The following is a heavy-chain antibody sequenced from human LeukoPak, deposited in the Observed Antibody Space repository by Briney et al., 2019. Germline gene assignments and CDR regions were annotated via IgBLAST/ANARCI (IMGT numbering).Heavy chain of an antibody. CDR1: GGSVSSGSYY. Sequence: SETLSLTCTVSGGSVSSGSYYWSWIRQPPGKGLEWIGYIYYNGNTNYSPSLKNRITISIDTSKNQFSLKLSSVTAADTAMYYCARELRSYFDYWGQGTLVTVSS. V-gene: IGHV4-61*01. CDR2: IYYNGNT. CDR3: ARELRSYFDY. J-gene: IGHJ4*02.